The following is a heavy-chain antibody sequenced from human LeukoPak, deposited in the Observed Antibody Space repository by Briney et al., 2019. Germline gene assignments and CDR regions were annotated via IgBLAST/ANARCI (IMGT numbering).Heavy chain of an antibody. D-gene: IGHD3-16*01. CDR3: ARDGFGTGSN. CDR1: GLTFSNYW. V-gene: IGHV3-7*03. J-gene: IGHJ4*02. Sequence: GGSLRLSCAASGLTFSNYWMDWDRQAPGKGLEWVANIKQDGSEKNYVDSVKGRFIIPRDNAKNSLYLQMNTLRADDTAVYYCARDGFGTGSNWGQGTLVTVSS. CDR2: IKQDGSEK.